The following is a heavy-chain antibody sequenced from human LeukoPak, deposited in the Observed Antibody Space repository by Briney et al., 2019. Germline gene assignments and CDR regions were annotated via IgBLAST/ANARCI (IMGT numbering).Heavy chain of an antibody. V-gene: IGHV3-30*04. D-gene: IGHD1-1*01. Sequence: GGSLRLSCAASGFTFSSYAMHWVRQAPGKGLEWVAVISYDGSNKYYADSVKGRFTISRDNSKNTLYLQMNSLRAEDTAVYYCARGRMEGTYYYYYYMDVWGKGTTVTVSS. CDR3: ARGRMEGTYYYYYYMDV. J-gene: IGHJ6*03. CDR2: ISYDGSNK. CDR1: GFTFSSYA.